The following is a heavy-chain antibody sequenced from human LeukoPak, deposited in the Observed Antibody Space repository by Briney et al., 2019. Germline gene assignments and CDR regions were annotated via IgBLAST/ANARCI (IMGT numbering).Heavy chain of an antibody. Sequence: PGGSRRLSCAASGFTFSSYAMSWARHAPGEGLEWVSTISNTGGSTFYADSVKGRFTVSRDNSKNTLYLQMNSLRAEDTAVYYCATRYGSGTYYMGYWGQGTLVTVSS. CDR1: GFTFSSYA. CDR3: ATRYGSGTYYMGY. V-gene: IGHV3-23*01. CDR2: ISNTGGST. J-gene: IGHJ4*02. D-gene: IGHD3-10*01.